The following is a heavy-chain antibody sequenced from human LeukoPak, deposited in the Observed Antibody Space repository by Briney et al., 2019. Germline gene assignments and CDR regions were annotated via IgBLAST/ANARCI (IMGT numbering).Heavy chain of an antibody. Sequence: GGSLRLSFAASGFIFSREWMHWVRQAPGRGLGWVSRVNTDGSSTVYADSVKGRFTISRDNAKNTLYLQMNSLRAEDTAVYYCLTVVETTIAAFDIWGQGTMVTVSS. CDR3: LTVVETTIAAFDI. V-gene: IGHV3-74*03. J-gene: IGHJ3*02. CDR1: GFIFSREW. CDR2: VNTDGSST. D-gene: IGHD1-26*01.